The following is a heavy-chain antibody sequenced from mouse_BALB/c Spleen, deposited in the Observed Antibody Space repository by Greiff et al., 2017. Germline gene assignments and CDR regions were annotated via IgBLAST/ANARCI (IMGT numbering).Heavy chain of an antibody. Sequence: DVKLVESGGGLVQPGGSLKLSCAASGFTFSSYTMSWVRQTPEKRLEWVAYISNGGGSTYYPDTVKGRFTISRDNAKNTLYLQMSSLKSEDTAMYYCARRERSGAMDYWGQGTSGTVSS. D-gene: IGHD3-2*02. CDR2: ISNGGGST. CDR1: GFTFSSYT. J-gene: IGHJ4*01. V-gene: IGHV5-12-2*01. CDR3: ARRERSGAMDY.